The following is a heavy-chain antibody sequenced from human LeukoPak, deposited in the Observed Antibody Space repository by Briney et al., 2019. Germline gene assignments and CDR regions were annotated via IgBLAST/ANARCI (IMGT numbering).Heavy chain of an antibody. CDR3: ANTLYCSGGSCPPDY. V-gene: IGHV3-23*01. CDR1: GFTFSSYV. D-gene: IGHD2-15*01. CDR2: ISGSGGST. J-gene: IGHJ4*02. Sequence: GSLRLSCAASGFTFSSYVMSWVRQAPGKGLEWVSTISGSGGSTYYADSVKGRFTISRDNSKNTLYLQMNSLRAEDTAVYYCANTLYCSGGSCPPDYWGQGTLVTVSS.